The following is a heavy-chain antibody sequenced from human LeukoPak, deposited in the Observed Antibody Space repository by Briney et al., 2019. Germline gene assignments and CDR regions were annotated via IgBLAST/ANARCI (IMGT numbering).Heavy chain of an antibody. CDR2: IWYDGSNK. CDR3: AKDQRFLEGPII. CDR1: GFTFSDYG. Sequence: GGSLRLSCADSGFTFSDYGMHWVRQAPGKGLEWVAVIWYDGSNKYYADSVKGRFTVSRDNSKNTLYLQMNSLRAEDTAVYYCAKDQRFLEGPIIWGQGTMVTVSS. J-gene: IGHJ3*02. D-gene: IGHD3-3*01. V-gene: IGHV3-33*06.